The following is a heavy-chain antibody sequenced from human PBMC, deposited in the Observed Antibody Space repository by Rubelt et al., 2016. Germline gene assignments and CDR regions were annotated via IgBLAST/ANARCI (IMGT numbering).Heavy chain of an antibody. CDR2: INSDGSRT. Sequence: EVQLVESGGGLVQPGGSLRLSCVVSGFTFSSYWMHWVRQVPGKGLVWVSRINSDGSRTNYAGSGRGRFTNSRENSNNFLYWQMNSLRAEDTAVYYCARWPIDYWGQGTLVTVSS. J-gene: IGHJ4*02. V-gene: IGHV3-74*01. CDR1: GFTFSSYW. CDR3: ARWPIDY.